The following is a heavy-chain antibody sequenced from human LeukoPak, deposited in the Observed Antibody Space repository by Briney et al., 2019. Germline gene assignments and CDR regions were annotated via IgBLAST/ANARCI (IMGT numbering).Heavy chain of an antibody. CDR3: ARVATGTALIDYYYYMDV. Sequence: ASVKVSCKASGYTFTSYYMHWVRQAPGQGLEWMGIINPSGGSTSYAQKFQGRVTMTRDTSTSTVYMELSSLRSEDTAVYYCARVATGTALIDYYYYMDVWGKGTTVTVSS. J-gene: IGHJ6*03. CDR1: GYTFTSYY. D-gene: IGHD1-1*01. V-gene: IGHV1-46*01. CDR2: INPSGGST.